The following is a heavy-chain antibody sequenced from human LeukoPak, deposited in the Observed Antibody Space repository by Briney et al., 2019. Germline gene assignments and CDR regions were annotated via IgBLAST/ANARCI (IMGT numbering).Heavy chain of an antibody. CDR2: ISAYNGNT. Sequence: ASVKVSCEASGYTFTSYGISWVRQAPGQGLEWMGWISAYNGNTNYAQKLQGRVTMTTDTSTSTAYMELRSLRSDDTAVYYCARGLPSYYYDSSGYYDYWGQGTLVTVSS. D-gene: IGHD3-22*01. CDR3: ARGLPSYYYDSSGYYDY. V-gene: IGHV1-18*01. J-gene: IGHJ4*02. CDR1: GYTFTSYG.